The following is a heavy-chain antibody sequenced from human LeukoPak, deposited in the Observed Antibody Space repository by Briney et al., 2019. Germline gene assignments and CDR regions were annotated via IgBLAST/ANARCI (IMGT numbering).Heavy chain of an antibody. CDR3: ARTGFVGVTDHV. Sequence: SETLSLTCTVPGVSISSSTYFWGWIRQPPGKGLEWIGSIFNSGSSYYIPSLRSRATTSVDTSKNQYSLKLTSVTAADTAVYYCARTGFVGVTDHVWGRGTVVTVSS. J-gene: IGHJ3*01. V-gene: IGHV4-39*01. D-gene: IGHD1-26*01. CDR2: IFNSGSS. CDR1: GVSISSSTYF.